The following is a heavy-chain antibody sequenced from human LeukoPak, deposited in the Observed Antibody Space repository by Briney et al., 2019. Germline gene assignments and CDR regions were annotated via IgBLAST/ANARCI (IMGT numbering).Heavy chain of an antibody. CDR1: GFTFSSYE. Sequence: PGGSLRLSCAASGFTFSSYEVNWVRQAPGKGLEWVSYISSSGSTIYYADSVKGRFTISRDNAQSSLYLQMNSLRAEDTAVYYCARQAVARPFDLWGQGTMVAVSS. CDR2: ISSSGSTI. V-gene: IGHV3-48*03. CDR3: ARQAVARPFDL. J-gene: IGHJ3*01.